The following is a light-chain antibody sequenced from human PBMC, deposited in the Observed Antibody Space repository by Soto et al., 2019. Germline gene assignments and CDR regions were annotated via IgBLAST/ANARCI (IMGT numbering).Light chain of an antibody. V-gene: IGKV1-12*01. CDR2: FGS. CDR3: QQADSFPLT. J-gene: IGKJ4*01. CDR1: QDIGNL. Sequence: DIQMTQSPSSVAASVGDRVILTCRASQDIGNLLAWYQQKPGKAPKLLIYFGSNLQTGVPSRFSASGSGTDFTLTISSLQPEDLATYYCQQADSFPLTFGRGTRVEIK.